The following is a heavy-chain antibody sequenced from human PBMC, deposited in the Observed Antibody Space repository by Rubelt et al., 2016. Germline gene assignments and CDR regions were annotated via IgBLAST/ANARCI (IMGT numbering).Heavy chain of an antibody. D-gene: IGHD4-17*01. J-gene: IGHJ5*02. CDR3: ARGPDYGDSGWFDT. Sequence: QVQVLQSGAEVKKTGASVRVSCKASGYTFTGYQLSWVRQAPGQGLEWMARIHPNSGDTNIAQRFRGRVTMTRATSISTAYMELSSLRPDDTAVYFCARGPDYGDSGWFDTWGQGTLVTVSS. V-gene: IGHV1-2*06. CDR1: GYTFTGYQ. CDR2: IHPNSGDT.